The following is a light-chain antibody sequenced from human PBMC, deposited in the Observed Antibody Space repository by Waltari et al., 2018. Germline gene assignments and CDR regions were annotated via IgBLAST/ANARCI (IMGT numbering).Light chain of an antibody. CDR2: HTS. V-gene: IGKV3-20*01. Sequence: EIMLTQSPGTLSLSPGDRATLSCKSSQSIVKYLAWYQQKPGQAPRLLIYHTSIRAPGIPDRFIGSGSETDFSLTISRLEPEDFAVYYCQHYVRLPATFGQGTNVEIK. CDR1: QSIVKY. CDR3: QHYVRLPAT. J-gene: IGKJ1*01.